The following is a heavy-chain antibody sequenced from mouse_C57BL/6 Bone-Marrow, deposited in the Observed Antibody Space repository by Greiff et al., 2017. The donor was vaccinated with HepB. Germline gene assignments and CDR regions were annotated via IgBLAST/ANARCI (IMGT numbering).Heavy chain of an antibody. Sequence: VQLQQSGPELVKPGASVKISCKASGYTFTDYYMNWVKQSHGKSLEWIGDINPNNGGTSYNQKFKGKATLTVDKSSSTAYMELRSLTSEDSAVYYCARSPYYYGLDYWGQGTTLPVSS. J-gene: IGHJ2*01. V-gene: IGHV1-26*01. D-gene: IGHD1-1*01. CDR1: GYTFTDYY. CDR3: ARSPYYYGLDY. CDR2: INPNNGGT.